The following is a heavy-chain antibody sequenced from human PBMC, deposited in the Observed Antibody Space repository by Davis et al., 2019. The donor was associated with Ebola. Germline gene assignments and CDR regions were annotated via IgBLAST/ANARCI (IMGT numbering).Heavy chain of an antibody. D-gene: IGHD1-1*01. CDR2: INPHNGNT. CDR1: GYTFTNYG. Sequence: AASVKVSCKASGYTFTNYGITWVRQAPGQGLEWMGWINPHNGNTNYAQNVQGQVIMTTDTATTTAYMEVGGLRSDDTAVYYCARAQFPTTSDHWGQGTLVTVSS. CDR3: ARAQFPTTSDH. V-gene: IGHV1-18*04. J-gene: IGHJ4*02.